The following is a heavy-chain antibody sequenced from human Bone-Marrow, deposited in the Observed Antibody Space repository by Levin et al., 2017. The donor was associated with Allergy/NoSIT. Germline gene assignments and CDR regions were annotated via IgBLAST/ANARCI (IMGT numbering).Heavy chain of an antibody. J-gene: IGHJ2*01. CDR1: GFSLTTTRMR. Sequence: QTLSLTCTFSGFSLTTTRMRVSWIRQPPGKALEWLARIDWDDDKFYSTSLKTRLTISKDTSKNQVVLTMTNMDPVDTATYFCARTTYYTARSGHYVNWYFDLWGRGTLVTVSS. D-gene: IGHD3-22*01. CDR3: ARTTYYTARSGHYVNWYFDL. CDR2: IDWDDDK. V-gene: IGHV2-70*04.